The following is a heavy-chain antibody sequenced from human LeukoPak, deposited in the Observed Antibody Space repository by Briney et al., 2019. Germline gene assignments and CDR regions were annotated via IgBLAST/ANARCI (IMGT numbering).Heavy chain of an antibody. CDR3: ARVVRGAVTFNRFDP. J-gene: IGHJ5*02. CDR1: GDSINNYY. V-gene: IGHV4-59*01. CDR2: VAYSGNS. Sequence: PSETLSLTCTVSGDSINNYYWSWLRQTPGEGLEWIGFVAYSGNSNYNPSLESRVTIPIDTSKNQFSLKLNSVTAADTAMYYCARVVRGAVTFNRFDPWGQGTLVTVSS. D-gene: IGHD3-10*02.